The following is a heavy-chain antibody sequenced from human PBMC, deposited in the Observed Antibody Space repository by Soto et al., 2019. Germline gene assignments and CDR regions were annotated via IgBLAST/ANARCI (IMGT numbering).Heavy chain of an antibody. CDR3: AKDLNSITMVRGVIITYPPLFDY. J-gene: IGHJ4*02. Sequence: GGSLRLSCAASGFTFSSYAMSWVRQAPGKGLEWVSAISGSGGSTYYADSVKGRFTISRDNSKNTLYLQMNSLRAEDTAVYYCAKDLNSITMVRGVIITYPPLFDYWGQGTLVTVSS. CDR2: ISGSGGST. V-gene: IGHV3-23*01. CDR1: GFTFSSYA. D-gene: IGHD3-10*01.